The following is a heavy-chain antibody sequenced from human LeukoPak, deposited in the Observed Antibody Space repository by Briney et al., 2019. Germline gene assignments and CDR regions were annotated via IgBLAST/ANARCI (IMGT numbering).Heavy chain of an antibody. D-gene: IGHD3-22*01. J-gene: IGHJ6*03. CDR3: AKSVFDSSGDPYMDV. Sequence: GGSLRLSCAASGFTFSNFEMNWVRQAPGKGLEWVSYISISSSTIYYADSVRGRFTISRDDSKSTLYLQMTSLRAEDTAVYYCAKSVFDSSGDPYMDVWGKGTTVTISS. CDR1: GFTFSNFE. V-gene: IGHV3-48*03. CDR2: ISISSSTI.